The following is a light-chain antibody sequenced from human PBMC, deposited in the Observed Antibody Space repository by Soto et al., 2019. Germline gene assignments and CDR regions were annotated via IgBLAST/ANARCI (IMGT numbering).Light chain of an antibody. CDR3: QQYNNWPPLT. CDR2: GAS. CDR1: HSIANN. V-gene: IGKV3-15*01. J-gene: IGKJ4*01. Sequence: ELVMTQSPATLSVSPGERATLSCRASHSIANNLAWYQHRPGQTPRLLIYGASTRATGIPARFSGSGSGTEFTLTISSLQSEDFAVYYCQQYNNWPPLTFGGGTKVEI.